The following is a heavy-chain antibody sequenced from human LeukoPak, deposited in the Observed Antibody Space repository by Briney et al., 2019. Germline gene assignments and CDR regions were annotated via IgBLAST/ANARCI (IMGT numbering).Heavy chain of an antibody. V-gene: IGHV4-31*02. D-gene: IGHD2-2*02. J-gene: IGHJ5*02. CDR3: ARGGRYCSSTSCYTFWFDP. CDR1: GFTFSSYA. Sequence: LRLSCAASGFTFSSYAMSWIRQHPGKGLEWIGSIYYSGDTHYNPSLKSRVTISVDTSKNQFSLKLSSVTAADTAVYYCARGGRYCSSTSCYTFWFDPWGQGTLVTVSS. CDR2: IYYSGDT.